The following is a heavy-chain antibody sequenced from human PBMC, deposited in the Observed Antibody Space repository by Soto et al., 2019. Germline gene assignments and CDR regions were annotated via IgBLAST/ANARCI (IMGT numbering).Heavy chain of an antibody. V-gene: IGHV1-18*04. CDR2: ISAYNGNT. CDR1: GYTFTSYG. Sequence: QVQLVQSGAEVKKPGASVKVSCKASGYTFTSYGISWVRQAPGQGLEWMGGISAYNGNTNYAQKLQGRVTMTTDTSTSTAYMELRSLRSDDTAVYYCARGQSYDFWSGYFQPSAFDYWGQGTLVTVSS. CDR3: ARGQSYDFWSGYFQPSAFDY. D-gene: IGHD3-3*01. J-gene: IGHJ4*02.